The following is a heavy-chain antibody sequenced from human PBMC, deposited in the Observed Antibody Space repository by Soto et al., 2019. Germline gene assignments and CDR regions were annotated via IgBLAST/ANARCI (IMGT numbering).Heavy chain of an antibody. J-gene: IGHJ4*02. CDR1: GFTFDDYA. CDR2: ISWNSGSI. Sequence: EVQLVESGGGLVQPGRSLRLSCAASGFTFDDYAMHWVRQSPGKGLEWVSGISWNSGSIGYAESVKGRFTISRNNAKNTLYLQMNSLRAADTALYYSAKDRGLVLSSHFDYWGQGTLVTVSS. V-gene: IGHV3-9*01. D-gene: IGHD6-19*01. CDR3: AKDRGLVLSSHFDY.